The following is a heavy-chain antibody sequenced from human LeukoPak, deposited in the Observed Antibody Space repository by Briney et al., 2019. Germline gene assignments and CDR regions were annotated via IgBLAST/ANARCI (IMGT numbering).Heavy chain of an antibody. V-gene: IGHV3-23*01. J-gene: IGHJ4*02. CDR3: SKITAALATYPDY. D-gene: IGHD6-13*01. Sequence: GGSLRLSCAASGFTFASYAMSWVRQAPGKGLEWVSAIRGSGDSTYYADSVKGRFTISRDTSKNTLYLQMNSLRAEDTATYYCSKITAALATYPDYWGQGTLVIVSS. CDR1: GFTFASYA. CDR2: IRGSGDST.